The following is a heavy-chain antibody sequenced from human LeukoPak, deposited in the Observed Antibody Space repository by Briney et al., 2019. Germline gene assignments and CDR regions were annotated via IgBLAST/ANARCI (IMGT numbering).Heavy chain of an antibody. CDR1: GGSISRSSYY. V-gene: IGHV4-39*02. J-gene: IGHJ4*02. D-gene: IGHD6-13*01. CDR3: AVGIAAAGLIDY. Sequence: PSETLSLTCTVSGGSISRSSYYWGCIRQPPGKGLEWIGSIHYSGIIYYNPSLKSRVTISVDTSKNHFSLKLSSVTAADTAVYYCAVGIAAAGLIDYWGQGTLVTVSS. CDR2: IHYSGII.